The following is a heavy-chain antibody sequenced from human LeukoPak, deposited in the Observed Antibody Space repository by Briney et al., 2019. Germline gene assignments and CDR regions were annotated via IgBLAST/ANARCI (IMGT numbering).Heavy chain of an antibody. CDR2: IHYSGSI. V-gene: IGHV4-39*02. CDR3: AREGITMVRGVTNFNWFDP. J-gene: IGHJ5*02. CDR1: GGSITTSNHY. D-gene: IGHD3-10*01. Sequence: SETLSLTCTLAGGSITTSNHYWSWIRQSPGKGLEWLGGIHYSGSIYYTPSLKSRLTISVDTSTNQFSLRLTSVTAADTALYFCAREGITMVRGVTNFNWFDPWGQGTLVTVSS.